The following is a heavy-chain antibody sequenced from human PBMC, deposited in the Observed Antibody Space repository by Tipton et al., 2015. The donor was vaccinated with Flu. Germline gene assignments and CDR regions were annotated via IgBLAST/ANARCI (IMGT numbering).Heavy chain of an antibody. CDR1: GYTFTTYH. J-gene: IGHJ4*02. Sequence: LVQSGAEVKKPGASVKISCKSAGYTFTTYHMHWVRQAPGQGLEWMGIITPSGGSTFYSQKFQGRVTMTRDTSTSTDYMELSSLRSEDTAVYYCARGSYGDLIDSWGQGTLVTVSS. CDR2: ITPSGGST. V-gene: IGHV1-46*01. D-gene: IGHD5-18*01. CDR3: ARGSYGDLIDS.